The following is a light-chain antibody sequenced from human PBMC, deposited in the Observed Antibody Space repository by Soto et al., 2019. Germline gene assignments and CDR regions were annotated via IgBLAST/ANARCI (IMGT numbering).Light chain of an antibody. CDR3: QQSYNIPHC. Sequence: DIQMTQSPPSLSASVGDRVTITCGASQSISSSLNWYQQKPGKVPKLLIYAASNLQSGVPSRFSGSGSKTDFTLTISSLQPDDFAIYYCQQSYNIPHCFGGGTKVEI. CDR1: QSISSS. CDR2: AAS. V-gene: IGKV1-39*01. J-gene: IGKJ4*01.